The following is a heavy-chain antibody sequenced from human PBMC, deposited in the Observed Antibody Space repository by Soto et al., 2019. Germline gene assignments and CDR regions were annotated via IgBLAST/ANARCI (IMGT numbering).Heavy chain of an antibody. CDR2: INHSGST. J-gene: IGHJ6*02. Sequence: SETPSLTCAVYGGSFSGYYWSWIRQPPGKGLEWIGEINHSGSTNYNPSLKSRVTIPVDTAKNHFSLNLSSVTAADTAVYYCARGVGGIAAAGRYYYHYYGMDVWGQATTVTVAS. CDR1: GGSFSGYY. CDR3: ARGVGGIAAAGRYYYHYYGMDV. D-gene: IGHD6-13*01. V-gene: IGHV4-34*01.